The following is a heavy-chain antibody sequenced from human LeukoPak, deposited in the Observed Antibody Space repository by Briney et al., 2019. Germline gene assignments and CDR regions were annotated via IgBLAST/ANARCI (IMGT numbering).Heavy chain of an antibody. CDR3: ATPMTFRAFDI. CDR1: GFTFSSYA. CDR2: INQDGSAK. V-gene: IGHV3-7*01. J-gene: IGHJ3*02. D-gene: IGHD3-16*01. Sequence: GGSLRLSCAASGFTFSSYAMSWVRQAPGKGLEWVANINQDGSAKFYVDSVKGRFTISRDNAKNSLYLQMNSLTVEDTAVYYCATPMTFRAFDIWGQGTIVTVSS.